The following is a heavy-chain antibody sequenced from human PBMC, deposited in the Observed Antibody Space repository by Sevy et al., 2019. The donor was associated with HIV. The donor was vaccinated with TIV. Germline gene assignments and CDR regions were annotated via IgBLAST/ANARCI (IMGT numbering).Heavy chain of an antibody. CDR2: ISYDGSNK. V-gene: IGHV3-30*03. J-gene: IGHJ4*02. Sequence: GGSLRLSCAASGFTFSSYGMHWVRQAPGKGLEWVAVISYDGSNKYYADSVKGRFTISRDNSKNTLYLQMNSLRAEDTAVDYCAYALPGDSNMYYFDYWGQGTLVTVSS. D-gene: IGHD2-8*01. CDR1: GFTFSSYG. CDR3: AYALPGDSNMYYFDY.